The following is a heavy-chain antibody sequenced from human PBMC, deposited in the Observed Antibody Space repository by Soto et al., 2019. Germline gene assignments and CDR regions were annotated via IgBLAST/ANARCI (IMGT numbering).Heavy chain of an antibody. J-gene: IGHJ4*02. CDR3: VGGSGLDY. Sequence: ASVKVSCKASGYTFTDHYIHWVRQAPGQGLEWMGWLNPDSGGTDYAQKFQGKVTMTRDASISTAYVELNRIRSDDTAVYYCVGGSGLDYWGQGSLVTVSS. D-gene: IGHD6-19*01. V-gene: IGHV1-2*02. CDR1: GYTFTDHY. CDR2: LNPDSGGT.